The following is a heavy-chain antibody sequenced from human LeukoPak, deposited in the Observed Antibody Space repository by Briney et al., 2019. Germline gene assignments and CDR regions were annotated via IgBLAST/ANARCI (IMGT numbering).Heavy chain of an antibody. CDR2: ISSNGGST. CDR1: GFTFSSYA. V-gene: IGHV3-64*01. J-gene: IGHJ2*01. Sequence: GGSLRLSCTASGFTFSSYAMHWVRQAPGKGLEYVSAISSNGGSTYYANSVKGRFTISRDNSKNTLYLQMGSLRAEDMAVYYCAGGAAAGPWYFDLWGRGTLVTVSS. D-gene: IGHD6-13*01. CDR3: AGGAAAGPWYFDL.